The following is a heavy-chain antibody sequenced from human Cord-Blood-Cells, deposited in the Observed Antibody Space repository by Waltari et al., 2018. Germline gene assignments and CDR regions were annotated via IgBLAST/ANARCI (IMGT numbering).Heavy chain of an antibody. CDR3: ARDLVGDGYNLDY. CDR1: GYTFTSYA. CDR2: INAGNGNT. D-gene: IGHD5-12*01. V-gene: IGHV1-3*01. Sequence: QVQLVQSGAEVKKPGASVKVSCKASGYTFTSYAMHWVRLAPGQRLEWMGWINAGNGNTKYSQKFQGRVTITRDTSASTAYMELSSLRSEDTAVYYCARDLVGDGYNLDYWGQGTLVTVSS. J-gene: IGHJ4*02.